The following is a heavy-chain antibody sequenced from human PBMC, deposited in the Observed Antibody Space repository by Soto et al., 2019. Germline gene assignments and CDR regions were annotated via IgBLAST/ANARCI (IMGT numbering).Heavy chain of an antibody. D-gene: IGHD2-21*02. CDR3: AREDDGGDRDYYGLDV. J-gene: IGHJ6*02. CDR2: IHYSGSI. CDR1: GGSISTDHYH. Sequence: QVQLQESGPGLVRPSQTLSLTCTVSGGSISTDHYHWTWIRQTPGKGLEWIGYIHYSGSIHFNPSLQSRVSMSVDTSKNLFYLKLSSVTAADTAVYFCAREDDGGDRDYYGLDVWGQGTTVTVSS. V-gene: IGHV4-30-4*01.